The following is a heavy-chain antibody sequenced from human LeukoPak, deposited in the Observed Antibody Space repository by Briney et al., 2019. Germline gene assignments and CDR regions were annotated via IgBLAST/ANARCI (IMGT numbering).Heavy chain of an antibody. D-gene: IGHD1-26*01. CDR2: INPNSGGT. CDR3: ARVHVDLGFDP. CDR1: GYTFTDYY. V-gene: IGHV1-2*02. J-gene: IGHJ5*02. Sequence: ASVKVSCKASGYTFTDYYIHWVRQAPGQGLEWMGWINPNSGGTKYAQKFQDRVTVTRDTSISTAYMELTSLRSDDTAVYYCARVHVDLGFDPWGQGTLVTVSS.